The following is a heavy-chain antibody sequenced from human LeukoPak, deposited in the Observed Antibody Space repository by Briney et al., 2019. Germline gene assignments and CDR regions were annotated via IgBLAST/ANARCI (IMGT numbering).Heavy chain of an antibody. CDR1: GGSFSGYY. V-gene: IGHV4-34*01. Sequence: SETLSLPCALYGGSFSGYYWSWIRQPPGKGLEWIGEINHSGSTNYNPPLKSRVPISVDTSKNQFSLKLRSVTAADTGVYCSATLRGYFDWLLNGFVPWGQGTLVTVSS. CDR3: ATLRGYFDWLLNGFVP. J-gene: IGHJ5*02. D-gene: IGHD3-9*01. CDR2: INHSGST.